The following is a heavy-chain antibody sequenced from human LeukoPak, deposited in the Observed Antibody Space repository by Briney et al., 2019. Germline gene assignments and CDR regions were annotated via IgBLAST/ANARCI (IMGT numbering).Heavy chain of an antibody. V-gene: IGHV4-59*01. J-gene: IGHJ4*02. Sequence: SETLSLTCTVSGGSISNYYWSWIRQPPGKGLEWIGYIYYSGSTNYNPSLKSRVTISVDTSKNQFSLKLSSVTAADTAVYYCARSGYYDILTGYHYWGQGTLVTVSS. CDR3: ARSGYYDILTGYHY. CDR1: GGSISNYY. D-gene: IGHD3-9*01. CDR2: IYYSGST.